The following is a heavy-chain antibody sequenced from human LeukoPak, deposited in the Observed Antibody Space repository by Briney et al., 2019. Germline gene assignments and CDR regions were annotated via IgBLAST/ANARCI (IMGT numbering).Heavy chain of an antibody. J-gene: IGHJ4*02. CDR2: ISYDGGKK. CDR3: ARDYSTGLHYFDN. D-gene: IGHD6-19*01. CDR1: GFTFRGHA. Sequence: GGSLRLSCVGSGFTFRGHAMHWVRQAPGKGLEWVALISYDGGKKYHADSVKGRFTISRDNSKNTLYLQMNSLRAEDTAVYYCARDYSTGLHYFDNWGQGTLVTVSS. V-gene: IGHV3-30*04.